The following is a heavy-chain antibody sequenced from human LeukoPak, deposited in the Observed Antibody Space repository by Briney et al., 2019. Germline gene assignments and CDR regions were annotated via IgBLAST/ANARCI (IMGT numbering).Heavy chain of an antibody. Sequence: PGGSLRLSCAASGFTFSSYGMSWVRQAPGKGLEWVSAISGSGGSTYYADSVKGRFTISRDNSKNTLYLQMNSLRAEDTAVYYCAREPEAPYDYGDYGYYYMDVWGKGTTVTVSS. CDR2: ISGSGGST. D-gene: IGHD4-17*01. CDR1: GFTFSSYG. J-gene: IGHJ6*03. V-gene: IGHV3-23*01. CDR3: AREPEAPYDYGDYGYYYMDV.